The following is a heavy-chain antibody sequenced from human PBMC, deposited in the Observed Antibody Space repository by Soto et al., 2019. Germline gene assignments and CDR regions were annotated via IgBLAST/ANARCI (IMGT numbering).Heavy chain of an antibody. CDR1: GGSISKFY. V-gene: IGHV4-4*07. CDR2: VYATGTT. J-gene: IGHJ5*02. Sequence: QVQLQESGPGVVKPSETLSLSCGVSGGSISKFYRSWIRKTAGKGLEWMGRVYATGTTDYNPSLRSRVTMSVDISKKTFSLRLTSVTAADTGVYYCVRDGSKTLRDWFDPWGQGKLVTVSS. CDR3: VRDGSKTLRDWFDP.